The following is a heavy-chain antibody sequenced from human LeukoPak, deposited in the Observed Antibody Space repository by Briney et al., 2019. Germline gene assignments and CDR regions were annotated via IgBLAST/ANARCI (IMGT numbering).Heavy chain of an antibody. V-gene: IGHV1-46*01. CDR3: ARDNAGPPHPYWSGGSCRFSFDP. CDR1: GYTFTSYY. J-gene: IGHJ5*02. CDR2: VNPSGGST. Sequence: ASVKVSCKASGYTFTSYYMHWVRQAPGQGLEWMGIVNPSGGSTSYAQKFQGRVTMTRHMSTRTVYMELSSLRSEDTAVYYCARDNAGPPHPYWSGGSCRFSFDPWGQGTLVTVSS. D-gene: IGHD2-15*01.